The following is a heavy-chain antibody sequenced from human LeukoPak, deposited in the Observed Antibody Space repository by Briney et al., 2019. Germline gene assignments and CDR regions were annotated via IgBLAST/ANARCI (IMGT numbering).Heavy chain of an antibody. CDR2: ISWDGGST. J-gene: IGHJ5*02. Sequence: PGGSLRLSCAASGFTFDDYTMHWLRQAPGEGLEWVSLISWDGGSTYYADSVKGRFTISRDNNKNSLYLQMSSLRTEDTALYYCAKALYCRSNSCPDNWFDPWGQGTLVTVSS. CDR3: AKALYCRSNSCPDNWFDP. CDR1: GFTFDDYT. V-gene: IGHV3-43*01. D-gene: IGHD2-2*01.